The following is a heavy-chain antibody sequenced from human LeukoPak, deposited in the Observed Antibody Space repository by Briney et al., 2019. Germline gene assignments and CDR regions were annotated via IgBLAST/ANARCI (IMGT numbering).Heavy chain of an antibody. CDR1: GFTFSDYY. V-gene: IGHV3-11*04. J-gene: IGHJ3*02. CDR2: ISSGGSPI. D-gene: IGHD2-2*02. Sequence: GGSLRLSCAASGFTFSDYYMSWLRQAPGKGLEWVSYISSGGSPIYYADSVKGRFTISRDNAKNSLYLQMNSLRAEDTAVYYCVRAVPAAILGAFDIWGQGTMVTASS. CDR3: VRAVPAAILGAFDI.